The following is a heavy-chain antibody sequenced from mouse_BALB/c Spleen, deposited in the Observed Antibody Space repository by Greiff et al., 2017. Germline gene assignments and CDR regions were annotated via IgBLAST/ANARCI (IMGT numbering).Heavy chain of an antibody. CDR3: ARFSYGNFSFAY. Sequence: EVKLMESGGGLVKPGGSLKLSCAASGFTFSSYTMSWVRQTPEKRLEWVATISSGGGNTYYPDSVKGRFTISRDNAKNNLYLQMSSLRSEDTALYYCARFSYGNFSFAYWGQGTLVTVSA. J-gene: IGHJ3*01. D-gene: IGHD2-1*01. CDR1: GFTFSSYT. V-gene: IGHV5-9*03. CDR2: ISSGGGNT.